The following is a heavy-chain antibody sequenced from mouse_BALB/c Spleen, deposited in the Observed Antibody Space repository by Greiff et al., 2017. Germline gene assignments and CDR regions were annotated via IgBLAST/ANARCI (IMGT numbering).Heavy chain of an antibody. D-gene: IGHD2-4*01. CDR1: GYSITSDYA. Sequence: EVKLQESGPGLVKPSQSLSLTCTVTGYSITSDYAWNWIRQFPGNKLEWMGYISYSGSTSYNPSLKSRISITRDTSKNQFFLQLNSVTTEDTATYYCARSYDYDPFAYWGQGTLVTVSA. J-gene: IGHJ3*01. CDR2: ISYSGST. CDR3: ARSYDYDPFAY. V-gene: IGHV3-2*02.